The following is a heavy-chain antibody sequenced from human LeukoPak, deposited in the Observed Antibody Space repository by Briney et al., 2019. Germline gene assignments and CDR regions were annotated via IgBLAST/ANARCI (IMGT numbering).Heavy chain of an antibody. D-gene: IGHD3-9*01. J-gene: IGHJ6*02. Sequence: GRSLRLSCAASGFTFSSYGMHWVRQVRQAPGKGPEWVAVIWFDGSKKYYSDSVKCRFTIPRDNSKNTLYLQMNSLRAEDTAVYYRARVANITTFGMDVWGQGTTVTVSS. V-gene: IGHV3-33*01. CDR2: IWFDGSKK. CDR3: ARVANITTFGMDV. CDR1: GFTFSSYG.